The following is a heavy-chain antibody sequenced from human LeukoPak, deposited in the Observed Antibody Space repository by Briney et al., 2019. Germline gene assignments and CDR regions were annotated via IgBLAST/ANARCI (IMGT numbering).Heavy chain of an antibody. Sequence: SETLSLTCAVYGGSFSGYYWSWIRQPPGKGLEWIGEINHSGSTNYNPSLKSRVTISVDTSKNQFSLKLSSVTAADTAVYYCARSQYDYVWGSYRPYYFDYWGQGTLVIVSS. CDR3: ARSQYDYVWGSYRPYYFDY. CDR2: INHSGST. V-gene: IGHV4-34*01. CDR1: GGSFSGYY. J-gene: IGHJ4*02. D-gene: IGHD3-16*02.